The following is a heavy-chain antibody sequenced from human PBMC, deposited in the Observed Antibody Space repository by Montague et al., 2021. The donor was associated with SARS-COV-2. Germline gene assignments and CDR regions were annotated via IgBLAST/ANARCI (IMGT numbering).Heavy chain of an antibody. CDR2: ISSSSSYI. D-gene: IGHD3-10*01. J-gene: IGHJ4*02. CDR1: GFTFSSYS. Sequence: SLRLSCAASGFTFSSYSMNWVRLAPGKGLEWVSSISSSSSYIYYADSVKGRFTISRDNAKNSLYLQMNSLRAEDTAVYYCARGIRTTMVRGVTIDYWGQGTLVTVSS. V-gene: IGHV3-21*01. CDR3: ARGIRTTMVRGVTIDY.